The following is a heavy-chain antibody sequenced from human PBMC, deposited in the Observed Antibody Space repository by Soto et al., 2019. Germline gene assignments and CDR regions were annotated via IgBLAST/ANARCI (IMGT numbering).Heavy chain of an antibody. D-gene: IGHD5-12*01. CDR1: GYTFTSYY. CDR3: ARDIPVEMATSPPFDY. Sequence: SVKVSCKASGYTFTSYYMHWVRQAPGQGLEWMGIINPSGGSTSYAQKFQGRVTMTRDTSTSTVYMELSSLRSEDTAVYYCARDIPVEMATSPPFDYWGQGTLVTVSS. CDR2: INPSGGST. V-gene: IGHV1-46*01. J-gene: IGHJ4*02.